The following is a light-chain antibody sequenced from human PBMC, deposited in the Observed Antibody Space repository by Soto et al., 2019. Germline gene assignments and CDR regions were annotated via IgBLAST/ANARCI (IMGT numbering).Light chain of an antibody. CDR2: DVT. CDR3: SSSAGGNIYV. V-gene: IGLV2-8*01. J-gene: IGLJ1*01. CDR1: SSDVGGYNY. Sequence: QSALAQPPSASGSPGQSVTISCTGTSSDVGGYNYVSWHQQHPGKAPKLIIYDVTKRPSGVPDRFSGSKSGYTASLTVSGLQAEDEADYYCSSSAGGNIYVFGTGTKVTVL.